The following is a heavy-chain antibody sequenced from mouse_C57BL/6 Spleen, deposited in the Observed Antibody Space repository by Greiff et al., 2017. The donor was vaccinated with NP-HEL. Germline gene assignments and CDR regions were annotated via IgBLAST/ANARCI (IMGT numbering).Heavy chain of an antibody. V-gene: IGHV1-50*01. Sequence: VQLQQPGAELVKPGASVKLSCKASGYTFTSYWMQWVKQRPGQGLEWIGEIDPSDSYTKYNQKLKGKATLPVDTSSSTAYMQLRGLASEDSAVYYCSRTSSVYEGDYWGQGTTLTVSS. CDR2: IDPSDSYT. J-gene: IGHJ2*01. CDR1: GYTFTSYW. D-gene: IGHD3-2*02. CDR3: SRTSSVYEGDY.